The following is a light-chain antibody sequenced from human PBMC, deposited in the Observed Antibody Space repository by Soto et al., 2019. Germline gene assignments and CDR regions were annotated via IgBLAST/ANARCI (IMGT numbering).Light chain of an antibody. Sequence: DIPMTQSPSTLSASVGDRVTITCRASQGISSWLAWYQQKPGKAPKLLMHDASTLESGVPLRFSGSGSRTEFTLTITNLQPDDFATYYCQQYDSFGTFGQGTTVEIK. CDR3: QQYDSFGT. CDR1: QGISSW. J-gene: IGKJ1*01. CDR2: DAS. V-gene: IGKV1-5*01.